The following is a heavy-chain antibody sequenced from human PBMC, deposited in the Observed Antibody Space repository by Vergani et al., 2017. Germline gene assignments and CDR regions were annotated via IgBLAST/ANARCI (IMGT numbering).Heavy chain of an antibody. D-gene: IGHD2-15*01. J-gene: IGHJ6*02. CDR3: AREAALGYCSGGSCHSGGLTPSMDV. CDR2: IYYSGST. Sequence: QVQLQESGPGLVKPSQTLSLTCTVSGGSISSGGYYWSWIRQHPGKGLEWIGYIYYSGSTNYNPSLKSRVTISVDTSKNQFSLKLSSVTAADTAVYYCAREAALGYCSGGSCHSGGLTPSMDVWGQGTTVTVSS. CDR1: GGSISSGGYY. V-gene: IGHV4-31*03.